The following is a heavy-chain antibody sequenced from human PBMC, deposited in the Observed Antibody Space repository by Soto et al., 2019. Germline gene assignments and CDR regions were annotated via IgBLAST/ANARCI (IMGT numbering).Heavy chain of an antibody. V-gene: IGHV3-33*01. CDR1: GFSFRSYV. CDR2: IWYDGSNK. CDR3: ARDLNSGSYYYFDY. D-gene: IGHD1-26*01. Sequence: GGSLRLSCAASGFSFRSYVMHWVRQSPGKGLEWVADIWYDGSNKYYADSVKGRFTISRDNSENTLYLHMNSLRAEDTAVYYCARDLNSGSYYYFDYWGQGTLVTVSS. J-gene: IGHJ4*02.